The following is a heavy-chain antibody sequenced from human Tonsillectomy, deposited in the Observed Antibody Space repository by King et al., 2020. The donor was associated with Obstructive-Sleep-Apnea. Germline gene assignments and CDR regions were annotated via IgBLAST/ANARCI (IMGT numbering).Heavy chain of an antibody. V-gene: IGHV3-64D*06. CDR2: ISSNGGST. CDR3: VKDGDFWSGYGYYFDY. Sequence: VQLVESGGGLVQPGGSLRLSCSASGFTFSSYAMHWVRQAPGKGLEYVSAISSNGGSTYYADSVKGRFTISRDNSKNTLYLQISSLRAEDTAVYYCVKDGDFWSGYGYYFDYWGQGTLVTVSS. J-gene: IGHJ4*02. D-gene: IGHD3-3*01. CDR1: GFTFSSYA.